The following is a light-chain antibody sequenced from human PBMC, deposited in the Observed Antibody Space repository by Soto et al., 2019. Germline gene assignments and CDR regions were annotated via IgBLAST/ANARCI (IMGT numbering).Light chain of an antibody. V-gene: IGKV1-8*01. Sequence: AIRMTQSPSSFSASTGDRVTITCRASLGVSSYLAWYQQKPGKAPKFLIYTASTLQSGVPSRFNGSGSGTDFTLTISGLQSEDFATYYCQQYYSYPPTFGGGTKVEIK. CDR3: QQYYSYPPT. CDR1: LGVSSY. J-gene: IGKJ4*01. CDR2: TAS.